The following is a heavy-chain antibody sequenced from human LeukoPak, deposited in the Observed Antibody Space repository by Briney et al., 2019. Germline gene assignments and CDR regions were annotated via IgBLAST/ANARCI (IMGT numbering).Heavy chain of an antibody. CDR3: ARPTEGYCRGRSCYSYYYYMDV. Sequence: SETLSLTCTVSGGSISSYYWSWIRQPPGKGLEWIGYIYYSGSTNYNPSLKSRVTISVDTSKNQFSLKLSSVSAADTAVYYCARPTEGYCRGRSCYSYYYYMDVWGKGTTVTVSS. CDR2: IYYSGST. CDR1: GGSISSYY. V-gene: IGHV4-59*01. D-gene: IGHD2-15*01. J-gene: IGHJ6*03.